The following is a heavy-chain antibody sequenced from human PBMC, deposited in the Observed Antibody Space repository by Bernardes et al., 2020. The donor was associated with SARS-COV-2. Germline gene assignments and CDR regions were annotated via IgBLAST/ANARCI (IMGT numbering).Heavy chain of an antibody. CDR3: AREGANGWRDAYDV. V-gene: IGHV4-4*07. J-gene: IGHJ3*01. CDR1: GGSLSGYY. D-gene: IGHD6-19*01. CDR2: MFASGAT. Sequence: SETLSLTCYVSGGSLSGYYWSWIRQPAGKGLEWIGHMFASGATTSDPPSPTVYLTVNASLQNPVTMSADTSQNLFSVRLSSVTAADTAIYYCAREGANGWRDAYDVWGPGTRVSVSS.